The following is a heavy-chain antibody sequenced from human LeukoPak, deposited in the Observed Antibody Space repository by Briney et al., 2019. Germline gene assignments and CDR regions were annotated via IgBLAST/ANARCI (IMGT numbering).Heavy chain of an antibody. CDR1: GFSFFTYD. J-gene: IGHJ4*02. D-gene: IGHD2-21*01. V-gene: IGHV3-23*01. Sequence: AGSLMRLCVGSGFSFFTYDISWVRQAPGKGLEWVSSTSDAGTVTYYGDSVKGRFTFSRDNSRYTLYLQMNSLKAEDTAVYYCAKMSLHISQIDNWGARNLVSVSS. CDR2: TSDAGTVT. CDR3: AKMSLHISQIDN.